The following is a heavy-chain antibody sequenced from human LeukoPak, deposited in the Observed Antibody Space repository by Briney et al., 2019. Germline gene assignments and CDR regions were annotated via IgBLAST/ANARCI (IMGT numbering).Heavy chain of an antibody. J-gene: IGHJ4*02. Sequence: ASVKLSCKASGYTFTGYYMHWVRQAPGQGLEWMGWINPDSSGTNYAQKFQGRVTMTRDTSISTAYMQLSRLRSDDTAVYYCASTAAGRPIFDCWGQGTLVTVSS. D-gene: IGHD6-13*01. CDR1: GYTFTGYY. CDR3: ASTAAGRPIFDC. V-gene: IGHV1-2*02. CDR2: INPDSSGT.